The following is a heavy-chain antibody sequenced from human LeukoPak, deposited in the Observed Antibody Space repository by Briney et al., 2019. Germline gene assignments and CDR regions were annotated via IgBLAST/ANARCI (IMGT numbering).Heavy chain of an antibody. J-gene: IGHJ4*02. V-gene: IGHV4-31*03. CDR2: IYNSGST. CDR1: SGSISSSGYY. CDR3: ARGGGNGRREFDY. Sequence: SETLSLTCTVSSGSISSSGYYWSWIRQHPGKGLEWIGYIYNSGSTYYNPCLKSRVTISVDRSNNQDSLKLSSETAADTAVYYCARGGGNGRREFDYWGQGTLVTVSS. D-gene: IGHD1-26*01.